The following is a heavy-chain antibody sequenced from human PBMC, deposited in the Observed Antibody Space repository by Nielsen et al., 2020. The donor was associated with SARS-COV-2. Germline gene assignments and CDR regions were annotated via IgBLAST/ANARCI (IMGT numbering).Heavy chain of an antibody. D-gene: IGHD3-22*01. Sequence: GECLKISSAASGFSLSSYSMNWVRQAPGKGLEWVSAISGSGGSTYYADSVKGRFTISRDNSKNTLYLQMNSLRAEDTAVYYCAKVAGRHYDSSGYVFDYWGQGTLVTVSS. CDR1: GFSLSSYS. V-gene: IGHV3-23*01. CDR2: ISGSGGST. J-gene: IGHJ4*02. CDR3: AKVAGRHYDSSGYVFDY.